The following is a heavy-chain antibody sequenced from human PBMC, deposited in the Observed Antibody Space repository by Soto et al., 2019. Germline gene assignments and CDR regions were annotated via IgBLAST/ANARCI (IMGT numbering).Heavy chain of an antibody. CDR2: MNPNSGNT. J-gene: IGHJ4*02. V-gene: IGHV1-8*01. CDR1: GYTFTNYD. Sequence: ASVKVSCKASGYTFTNYDINWVRQATGQGLEWMGWMNPNSGNTGYAQKFQGRVTMTRNTSVSTAYMELSSLRSEDTATYYCARGLRYCSGGYCFIHFDYWGLGTLVTVSS. CDR3: ARGLRYCSGGYCFIHFDY. D-gene: IGHD2-15*01.